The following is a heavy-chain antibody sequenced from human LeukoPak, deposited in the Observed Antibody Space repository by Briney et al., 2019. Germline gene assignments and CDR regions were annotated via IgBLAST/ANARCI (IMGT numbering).Heavy chain of an antibody. J-gene: IGHJ4*02. V-gene: IGHV3-7*03. CDR1: GFTFGKYW. D-gene: IGHD1-26*01. CDR3: AKDPIFSGSYGVFDY. CDR2: IKLDGSEK. Sequence: PGGSLRLSCVASGFTFGKYWMSWVRQAPGKGLEWVANIKLDGSEKNYVDSVKGRFTISRDNTKNSLYLQMNSLRAGDTAVYYCAKDPIFSGSYGVFDYWGLGTLVTVSS.